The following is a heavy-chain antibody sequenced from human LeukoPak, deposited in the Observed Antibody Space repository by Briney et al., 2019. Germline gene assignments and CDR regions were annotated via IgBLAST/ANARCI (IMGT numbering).Heavy chain of an antibody. J-gene: IGHJ5*02. Sequence: SETLSLTCTVSGGSISSGGYYWSWIRQHPGKGLEWIGYIYYSGSTYYNPSLKSRVTISVDTSKNQFSLKLSSVTAADTAVYYCARGQGGYCSSTSCYNWFDPWGQGTLVTVSS. V-gene: IGHV4-31*03. CDR1: GGSISSGGYY. CDR2: IYYSGST. D-gene: IGHD2-2*01. CDR3: ARGQGGYCSSTSCYNWFDP.